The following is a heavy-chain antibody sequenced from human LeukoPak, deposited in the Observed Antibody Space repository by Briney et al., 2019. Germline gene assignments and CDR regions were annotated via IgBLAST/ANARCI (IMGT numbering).Heavy chain of an antibody. J-gene: IGHJ4*02. CDR2: VDPVDGET. V-gene: IGHV1-69-2*01. CDR3: ATGGIVVVTASFDY. D-gene: IGHD2-21*02. CDR1: AYTFTDYY. Sequence: ASVKISCKVSAYTFTDYYMHWVQQAPGKGLEWMGLVDPVDGETIYAEKFQGRVTITADTSTDTAYMELSSLRSEDTAVYYCATGGIVVVTASFDYWGQGTLVTVSS.